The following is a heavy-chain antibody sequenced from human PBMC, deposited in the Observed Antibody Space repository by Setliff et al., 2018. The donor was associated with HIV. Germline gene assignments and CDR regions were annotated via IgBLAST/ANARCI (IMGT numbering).Heavy chain of an antibody. D-gene: IGHD3-10*01. Sequence: ASVKVSCKASGYTFTTYGVNWVRQAPGQGLEWMGWINSYNGNTKFAQKFQGRVTMTTDTSTTTAFMELRSLKAADTGIYYCSRSVVPPYYYYGMDVWGQGTTVTVSS. V-gene: IGHV1-18*04. CDR1: GYTFTTYG. CDR2: INSYNGNT. J-gene: IGHJ6*02. CDR3: SRSVVPPYYYYGMDV.